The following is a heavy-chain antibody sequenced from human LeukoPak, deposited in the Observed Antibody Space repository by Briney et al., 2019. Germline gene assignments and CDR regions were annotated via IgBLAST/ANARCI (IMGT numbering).Heavy chain of an antibody. V-gene: IGHV1-46*01. J-gene: IGHJ3*02. CDR1: GYTFTSYY. CDR3: ARSGANWGSLHAFDI. CDR2: INPSGGST. D-gene: IGHD7-27*01. Sequence: ASVKVSYKASGYTFTSYYMHWVRQAPGQGLEWMGIINPSGGSTSYAQKFQSRVTMTRDTSTSTVYMELSSLRSEDTAVYYCARSGANWGSLHAFDIWGQGTMVTVSS.